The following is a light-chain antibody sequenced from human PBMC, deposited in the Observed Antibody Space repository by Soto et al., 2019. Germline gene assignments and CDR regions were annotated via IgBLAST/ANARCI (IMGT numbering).Light chain of an antibody. CDR3: QKYYNLLRFT. Sequence: DLQMTQSPSSLSASVGERVRSTCQSSQGISNYLNCYQQKSRKAPKLRISYSSNLETGVPPRFSGSGSGRDFNFTISSLHPQHIATYYCQKYYNLLRFTLCPGSKGDIK. CDR2: YSS. CDR1: QGISNY. V-gene: IGKV1-33*01. J-gene: IGKJ3*01.